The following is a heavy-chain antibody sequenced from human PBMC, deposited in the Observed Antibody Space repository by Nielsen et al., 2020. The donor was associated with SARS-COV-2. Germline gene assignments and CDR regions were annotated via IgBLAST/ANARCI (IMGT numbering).Heavy chain of an antibody. CDR2: IYSGGST. J-gene: IGHJ1*01. CDR1: GFTVSSNY. Sequence: GGSLRLSCAASGFTVSSNYMSWVRQAPGKGLEWVSVIYSGGSTYYADSVKGRFTISRHNSKNTLYRQMNSLRAEDTAVYYCARGQLWFPGTHWGQGTLVTVSS. V-gene: IGHV3-53*04. CDR3: ARGQLWFPGTH. D-gene: IGHD5-18*01.